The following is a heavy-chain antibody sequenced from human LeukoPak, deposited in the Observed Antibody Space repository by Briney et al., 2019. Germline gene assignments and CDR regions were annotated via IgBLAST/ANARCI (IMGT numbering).Heavy chain of an antibody. J-gene: IGHJ4*02. D-gene: IGHD2-21*02. Sequence: PGGSLRLSCAASGFTFSSYAMSWVRQAPGKGLEWVSAISGGGGSTYYADSVKGRFTISRDNSKNTLYLQMNSLRAEDTAVYYCAKVKPDYCGGDCYSPFDYWGQGTLVTVSS. CDR3: AKVKPDYCGGDCYSPFDY. CDR1: GFTFSSYA. CDR2: ISGGGGST. V-gene: IGHV3-23*01.